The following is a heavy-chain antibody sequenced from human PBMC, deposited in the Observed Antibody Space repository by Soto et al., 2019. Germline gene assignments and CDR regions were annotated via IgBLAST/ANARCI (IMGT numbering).Heavy chain of an antibody. J-gene: IGHJ4*02. CDR3: ARDAAVGLFDY. CDR1: GGTISSSGYY. D-gene: IGHD1-26*01. CDR2: IYYSGST. Sequence: PSETLSLTSTVSGGTISSSGYYWGWIRQPPGKGLEWIGSIYYSGSTYYNPSLKSRVTISVDTSKNQFSLKLSSVTAADTAVYYCARDAAVGLFDYWGQGTLVTVSS. V-gene: IGHV4-39*07.